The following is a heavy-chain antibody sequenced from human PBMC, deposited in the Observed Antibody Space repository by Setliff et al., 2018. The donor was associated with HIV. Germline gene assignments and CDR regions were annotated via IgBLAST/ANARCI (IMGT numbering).Heavy chain of an antibody. Sequence: ASVKVSCKASGFTFTNYAIHWVRQAPGQRLEWMGWINVDSGNTKYLQDLQGRVTITKDRSASTAYMEVSNLRSEDTAVYYCASGKGVRGVIITGGLDVWGKGTTVTVSS. J-gene: IGHJ6*04. CDR3: ASGKGVRGVIITGGLDV. D-gene: IGHD3-10*01. CDR2: INVDSGNT. CDR1: GFTFTNYA. V-gene: IGHV1-3*03.